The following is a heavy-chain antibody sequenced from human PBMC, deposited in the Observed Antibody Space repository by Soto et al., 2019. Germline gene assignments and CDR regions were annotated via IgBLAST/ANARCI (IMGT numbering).Heavy chain of an antibody. V-gene: IGHV3-48*01. CDR3: ARIGLLRWCDY. D-gene: IGHD4-17*01. Sequence: EVQLVESGGGLVQPGGSLRLSCEASGFTFSSYSMNWVRQAPGKGLEWVSYISSSSSTIYYADSVKGRFTVSRDNAKNSLYLQMNSLRAEDTAVYYFARIGLLRWCDYWGQGTLVTVSS. CDR2: ISSSSSTI. CDR1: GFTFSSYS. J-gene: IGHJ4*02.